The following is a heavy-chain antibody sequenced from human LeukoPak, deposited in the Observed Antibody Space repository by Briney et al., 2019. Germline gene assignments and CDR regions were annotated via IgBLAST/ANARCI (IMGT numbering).Heavy chain of an antibody. D-gene: IGHD4-11*01. J-gene: IGHJ4*02. CDR1: GGSISSGDYY. Sequence: SETLSLTCTVSGGSISSGDYYWSWIRQPPGKGLEWIGYIYYSGSTHYNPSLKSRVTISVDTSKNQFSLKLSSVTAADTAVYYCASAVTPYYFDYWGQGTLVTVSS. CDR2: IYYSGST. CDR3: ASAVTPYYFDY. V-gene: IGHV4-30-4*08.